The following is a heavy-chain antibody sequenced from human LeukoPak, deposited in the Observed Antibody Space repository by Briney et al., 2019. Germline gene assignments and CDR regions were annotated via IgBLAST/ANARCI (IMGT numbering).Heavy chain of an antibody. V-gene: IGHV3-9*01. Sequence: GRSLRLSCAASGFNFDDYAMHWVRQAPGKGPEWVAGINWNSGSIGYADSVKGRFTISRDNAKNYLYLHLNSLRAEDTALYYCARLTGDTYGYWGQGTLVTVSS. CDR3: ARLTGDTYGY. J-gene: IGHJ4*02. D-gene: IGHD7-27*01. CDR1: GFNFDDYA. CDR2: INWNSGSI.